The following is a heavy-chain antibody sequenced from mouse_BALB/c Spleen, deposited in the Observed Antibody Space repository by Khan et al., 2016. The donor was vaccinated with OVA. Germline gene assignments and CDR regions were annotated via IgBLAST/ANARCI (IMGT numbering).Heavy chain of an antibody. V-gene: IGHV1S137*01. J-gene: IGHJ4*01. D-gene: IGHD2-1*01. CDR3: ARNIYYGTGDYAMDY. CDR2: ISTYSGIT. CDR1: GYTFTDYA. Sequence: VQLQESGPELVRPGVSVMISCKGSGYTFTDYAVHWVKQSHTKSLEWIGVISTYSGITDYNQKFKGKATVTVDKSSSTAYMELARLTSEDSAIYYGARNIYYGTGDYAMDYWGQGTSVTVSS.